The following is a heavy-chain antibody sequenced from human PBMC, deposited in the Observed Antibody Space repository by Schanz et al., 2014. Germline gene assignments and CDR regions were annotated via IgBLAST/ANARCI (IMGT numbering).Heavy chain of an antibody. CDR2: ISPSSGGT. V-gene: IGHV1-2*06. J-gene: IGHJ5*02. D-gene: IGHD3-3*01. CDR3: ARESVSRTRLFDP. CDR1: GYTFTDYH. Sequence: QVLLVQSGAEVKQPGASVKVSCKASGYTFTDYHIHWVRQAPGQGLEWMGRISPSSGGTNYAQNFQGRVTMTKDTSINTVYMELSTLTSDDTAVYYCARESVSRTRLFDPWGQGTLVTVSS.